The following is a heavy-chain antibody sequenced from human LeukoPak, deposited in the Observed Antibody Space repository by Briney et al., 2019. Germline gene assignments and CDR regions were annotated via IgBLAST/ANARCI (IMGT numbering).Heavy chain of an antibody. CDR3: AHMITTVTSLYFDY. CDR2: IYWDDHK. Sequence: SGPTLVNPTQTLTLTCTFSGFSLSTSGVGVGGIRQPPGKALEWLALIYWDDHKRYSPSLKSRLTITKDTSKNLVVLTLTNMDPVDTATYYCAHMITTVTSLYFDYWGQGTLVTVSS. V-gene: IGHV2-5*02. J-gene: IGHJ4*02. D-gene: IGHD4-17*01. CDR1: GFSLSTSGVG.